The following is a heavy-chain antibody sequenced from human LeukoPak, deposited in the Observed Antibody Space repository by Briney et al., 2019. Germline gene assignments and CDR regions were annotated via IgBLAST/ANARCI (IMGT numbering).Heavy chain of an antibody. CDR3: ARGVNSGYFDY. CDR1: GGSISSSY. V-gene: IGHV4-59*01. J-gene: IGHJ4*02. D-gene: IGHD1-26*01. CDR2: IYYSGST. Sequence: SETLSLTCTVSGGSISSSYSTWIRQPPGKGLEWIGYIYYSGSTNYNPSFKSRVTISVDTSKNQFSLKLTSVTAADTAVYYCARGVNSGYFDYCGQGTLVTVSS.